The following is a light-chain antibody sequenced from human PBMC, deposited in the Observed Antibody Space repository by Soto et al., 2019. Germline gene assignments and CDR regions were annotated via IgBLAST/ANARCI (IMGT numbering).Light chain of an antibody. J-gene: IGLJ1*01. CDR3: TSYSSSTTYV. CDR2: DVS. V-gene: IGLV2-14*03. Sequence: QSAVTQPASVSGSPTQSITISCTGTSSDVGGYDYVSWYQQHPGKAPKLMIYDVSSRPSGVSNRFSGSKSGNTASLTISGLQAEDEADYYCTSYSSSTTYVFGTGTKVTVL. CDR1: SSDVGGYDY.